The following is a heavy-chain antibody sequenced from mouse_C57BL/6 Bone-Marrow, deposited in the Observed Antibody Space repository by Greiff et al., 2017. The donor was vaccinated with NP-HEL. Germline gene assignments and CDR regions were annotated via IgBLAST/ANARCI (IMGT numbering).Heavy chain of an antibody. CDR1: GYSITSDY. V-gene: IGHV3-8*01. CDR2: ISYSGST. D-gene: IGHD1-1*01. J-gene: IGHJ1*03. Sequence: VQLQQSGPGLAKPSQTLSLPCSVPGYSITSDYWNWIRKFPGNKLEYMGYISYSGSTYYNPSLKSRISITRDTSKNQYYLQLNSVTTEDTATYYCARLGYYGSSWYFDVWGTGTTVTVSS. CDR3: ARLGYYGSSWYFDV.